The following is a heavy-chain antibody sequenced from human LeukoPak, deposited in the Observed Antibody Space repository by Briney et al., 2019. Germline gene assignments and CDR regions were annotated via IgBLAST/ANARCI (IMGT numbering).Heavy chain of an antibody. CDR1: GGSISSSSYY. Sequence: PSETLSLTCTVSGGSISSSSYYWGWIRQPPGKGLEWIGSIYYSGSTYYNPSPKSRVTISVDTSKNQFSLKLSSVTAADTAVYYCASLHYDFWSGYYKGGDYWGQGTLVTVSS. CDR3: ASLHYDFWSGYYKGGDY. V-gene: IGHV4-39*01. J-gene: IGHJ4*02. CDR2: IYYSGST. D-gene: IGHD3-3*01.